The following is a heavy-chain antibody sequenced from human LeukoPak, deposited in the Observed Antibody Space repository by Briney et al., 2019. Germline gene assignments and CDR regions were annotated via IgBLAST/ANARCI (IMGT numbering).Heavy chain of an antibody. CDR3: ARERAVAGKDYYYGMDV. V-gene: IGHV1-2*02. CDR2: INPNSGGT. CDR1: GYTFTGYY. Sequence: GASVKVSCKASGYTFTGYYMHWVRQAAGQGLEWMGWINPNSGGTNYAQKFQGRVTMTRDTSISTAYMELSRLRSDDTAVYYCARERAVAGKDYYYGMDVWGQGTTVTVSS. D-gene: IGHD6-19*01. J-gene: IGHJ6*02.